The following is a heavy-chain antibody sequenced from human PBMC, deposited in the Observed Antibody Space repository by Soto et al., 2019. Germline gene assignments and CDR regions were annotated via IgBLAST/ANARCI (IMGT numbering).Heavy chain of an antibody. D-gene: IGHD2-2*01. Sequence: PGGSLRLSCAGSGFTFSSYEMNWVRQAPGKGLEWVSYISSSGGTIYYADSVKGRFTISRDNAKNPLYLQMNSLRAEDTAVYYCARRFCSTSSCYLPFDYWGQGTLVTVSS. V-gene: IGHV3-48*03. CDR3: ARRFCSTSSCYLPFDY. CDR2: ISSSGGTI. CDR1: GFTFSSYE. J-gene: IGHJ4*02.